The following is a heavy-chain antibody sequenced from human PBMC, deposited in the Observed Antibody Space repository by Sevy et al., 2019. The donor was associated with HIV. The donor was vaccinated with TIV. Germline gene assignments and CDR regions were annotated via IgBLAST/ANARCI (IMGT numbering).Heavy chain of an antibody. D-gene: IGHD3-10*01. CDR1: GGSISSYY. J-gene: IGHJ4*02. Sequence: SQTLSLTCTVSGGSISSYYWSWIRQPPGKGLEWIGYIYYSGSTDYKPSLKSRFTISVDTSKNQFSLKLSSVTAADTAVYYCASGYGSGSSYFDYWGQGTLVTVSS. CDR2: IYYSGST. V-gene: IGHV4-59*01. CDR3: ASGYGSGSSYFDY.